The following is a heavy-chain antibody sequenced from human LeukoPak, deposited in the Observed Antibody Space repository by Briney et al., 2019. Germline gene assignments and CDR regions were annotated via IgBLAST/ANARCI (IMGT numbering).Heavy chain of an antibody. D-gene: IGHD3-3*02. CDR3: ARYLTYPAFFDY. CDR1: GFTFSDHY. Sequence: GGSLRLSCAASGFTFSDHYMDWVRQAPGKGLEWVGRARNKANGYTTEHAASVKGRFTISRDDSKNSVYLQMDSLKTEDTAVYYCARYLTYPAFFDYWGQGTLVTVSS. CDR2: ARNKANGYTT. V-gene: IGHV3-72*01. J-gene: IGHJ4*02.